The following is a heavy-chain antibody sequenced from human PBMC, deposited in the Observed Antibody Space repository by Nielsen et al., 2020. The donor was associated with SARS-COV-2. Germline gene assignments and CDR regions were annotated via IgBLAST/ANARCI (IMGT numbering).Heavy chain of an antibody. Sequence: GESLKISCAASGFTVSSNYMSWVRQAPGKGLEWVSVIYSGGSTYYADSVKGRFTISRDNSKNTLYLQMNSLRAEDTAVYYCARERRGYSYEYGMDVWGQGTTVTVSS. CDR2: IYSGGST. D-gene: IGHD5-18*01. J-gene: IGHJ6*02. CDR1: GFTVSSNY. CDR3: ARERRGYSYEYGMDV. V-gene: IGHV3-53*01.